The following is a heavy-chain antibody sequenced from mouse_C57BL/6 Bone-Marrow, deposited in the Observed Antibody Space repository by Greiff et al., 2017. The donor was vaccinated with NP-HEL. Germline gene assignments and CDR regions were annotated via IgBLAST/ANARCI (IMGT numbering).Heavy chain of an antibody. Sequence: VQLQQSVAELVRPGASVKLSCTASGFNIKNTYMHWVKQRPEQGLEWIGRIDPANGNTKYAPKFPGKATITADTSSNTAYLQLSSLTSEDTAIYYCAIPSMVTTLYYYAMDYWGQGTSVTVSS. D-gene: IGHD2-1*01. CDR1: GFNIKNTY. CDR3: AIPSMVTTLYYYAMDY. V-gene: IGHV14-3*01. J-gene: IGHJ4*01. CDR2: IDPANGNT.